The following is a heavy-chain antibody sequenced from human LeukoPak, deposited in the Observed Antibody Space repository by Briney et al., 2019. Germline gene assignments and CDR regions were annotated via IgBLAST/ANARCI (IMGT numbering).Heavy chain of an antibody. CDR1: GFTVNSNY. CDR3: ASNHGDNGHEYFHH. V-gene: IGHV3-66*01. CDR2: IYSGGTT. Sequence: LGGSLRLSCAASGFTVNSNYMSWVRQAPGKGLEWVPGIYSGGTTDYADSRKDTFTISRDNSKNTLYLQMDSLRAEDTAVYYCASNHGDNGHEYFHHWGQGTLVTVSA. J-gene: IGHJ1*01. D-gene: IGHD4-17*01.